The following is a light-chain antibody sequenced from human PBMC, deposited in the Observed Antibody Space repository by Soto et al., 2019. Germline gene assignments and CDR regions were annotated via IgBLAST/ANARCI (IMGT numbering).Light chain of an antibody. J-gene: IGLJ2*01. V-gene: IGLV1-44*01. CDR3: AAWDDSLRAVV. CDR2: RNH. Sequence: QSVLTQSPSESATPGQGVTISCSGSGSNIGTHAVNWYQQVPGTAPTLLIFRNHQRPSGVPDRFSGSKSGTSASLAISGPQSEDEADYYCAAWDDSLRAVVFGGGTKLTVL. CDR1: GSNIGTHA.